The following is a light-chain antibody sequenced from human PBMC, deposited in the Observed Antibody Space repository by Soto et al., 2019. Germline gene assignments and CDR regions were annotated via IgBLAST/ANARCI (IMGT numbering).Light chain of an antibody. Sequence: QSVLTQPRSVSGSPGQSVTISCTGTSSDVGTYTYVSWYQQHPGKAPKLIIYDVIKRPSGVPDRFSGSKSGNTASLTISGLQAEAEADYYCCSYAGSYTHVFGTGTKLTVL. J-gene: IGLJ1*01. CDR1: SSDVGTYTY. V-gene: IGLV2-11*01. CDR2: DVI. CDR3: CSYAGSYTHV.